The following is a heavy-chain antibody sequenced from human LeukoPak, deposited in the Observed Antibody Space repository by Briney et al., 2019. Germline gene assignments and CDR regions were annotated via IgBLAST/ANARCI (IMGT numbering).Heavy chain of an antibody. CDR3: ARDSRVAGTTHPFGY. CDR2: IYYSGST. V-gene: IGHV4-39*07. Sequence: SETLSLTCTVSGGSISSSSYYWGWIRQPPGKGLEWIGSIYYSGSTYYNPSLKSRVTISVDTSKNQFSLKLSSVTAADTAVYYCARDSRVAGTTHPFGYWGQGTLVTVSS. J-gene: IGHJ4*02. CDR1: GGSISSSSYY. D-gene: IGHD6-19*01.